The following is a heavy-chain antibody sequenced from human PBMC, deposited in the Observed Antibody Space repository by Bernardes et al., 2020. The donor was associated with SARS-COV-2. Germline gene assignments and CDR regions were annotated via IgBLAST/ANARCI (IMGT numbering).Heavy chain of an antibody. Sequence: GGSLRLSCAASGFTFSSYAMHWVRQAPGKGLEWVAVISYDGSNKYYADSVKGRFTISRDNSKNTLYLQMNSLRAEDTAVYYCAREGNIVVVPAGVDYYYYMDVWGKGTTVTVSS. CDR3: AREGNIVVVPAGVDYYYYMDV. CDR2: ISYDGSNK. CDR1: GFTFSSYA. V-gene: IGHV3-30*01. J-gene: IGHJ6*03. D-gene: IGHD2-2*01.